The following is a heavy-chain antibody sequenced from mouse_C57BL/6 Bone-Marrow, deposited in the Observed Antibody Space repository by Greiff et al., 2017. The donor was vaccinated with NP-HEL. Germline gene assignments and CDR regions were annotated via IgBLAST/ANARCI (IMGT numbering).Heavy chain of an antibody. CDR3: VRQEGLSAWFAY. D-gene: IGHD1-1*01. CDR1: GFSFNTYA. V-gene: IGHV10-1*01. J-gene: IGHJ3*01. CDR2: IRSKSNNYAT. Sequence: EVQLVESGGGLVQPKGSLKLSCAASGFSFNTYAMNWVRQAPGKGLEWVARIRSKSNNYATYYADSVKDRFTISRDDSESMLYLQMNNLKTEDTAMYYCVRQEGLSAWFAYWGQGTLVTVSA.